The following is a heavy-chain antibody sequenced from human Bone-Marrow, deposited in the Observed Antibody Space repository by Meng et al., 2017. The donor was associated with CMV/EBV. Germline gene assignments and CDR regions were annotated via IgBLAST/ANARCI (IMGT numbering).Heavy chain of an antibody. Sequence: GGSLRLSCAASGFTFSSYSMNWVRQAPGKGLEWVSSISSSSSYIYYADSVKGRFTISRDNAKNSLYLQMNSLRVEDTAVYYCAREYQLLSDFDYWGQGTLATVSS. CDR3: AREYQLLSDFDY. CDR2: ISSSSSYI. D-gene: IGHD2-2*01. CDR1: GFTFSSYS. J-gene: IGHJ4*02. V-gene: IGHV3-21*01.